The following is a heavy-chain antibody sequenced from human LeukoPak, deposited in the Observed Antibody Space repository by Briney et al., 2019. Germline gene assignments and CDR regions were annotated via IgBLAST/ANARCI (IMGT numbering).Heavy chain of an antibody. CDR1: GSGFTFSSYA. CDR3: AKVFVVTYYYDSSGYPHLPNYFDY. Sequence: GGSLRLSCEASGSGFTFSSYAMSWVRQAPGKGLEWVSAISGSGGSTYYADSVKGRFTISRDNSKNTLYLQMNSLRAEDTAVYYCAKVFVVTYYYDSSGYPHLPNYFDYWGQGTLVTVSS. V-gene: IGHV3-23*01. D-gene: IGHD3-22*01. J-gene: IGHJ4*02. CDR2: ISGSGGST.